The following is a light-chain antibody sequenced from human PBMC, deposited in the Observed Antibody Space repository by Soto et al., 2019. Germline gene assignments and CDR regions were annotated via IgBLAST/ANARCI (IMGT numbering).Light chain of an antibody. CDR1: QSISGN. CDR2: GAS. Sequence: IVLTQSTGTLSLSPGERATLSCRASQSISGNLAWHQQKPGRAPRLLIYGASTRATGIPARFSGSGSGTEFTLTISSLQSEDFAVYYCQQYNNWPLTFGQGTRLEIK. J-gene: IGKJ5*01. V-gene: IGKV3D-15*01. CDR3: QQYNNWPLT.